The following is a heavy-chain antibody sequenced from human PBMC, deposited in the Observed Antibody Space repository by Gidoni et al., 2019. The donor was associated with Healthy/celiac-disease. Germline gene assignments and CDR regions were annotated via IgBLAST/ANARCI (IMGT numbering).Heavy chain of an antibody. CDR1: GGSFSGYY. CDR3: ARGLYTAMFRFDY. V-gene: IGHV4-34*01. J-gene: IGHJ4*02. Sequence: QVQLQQWGAGLLKPSETLSLTCAVYGGSFSGYYWSWIRQPPGKGLGWIGEINHSGSTNYNPSLKSRVTISVDTSKNQFSLKLSAVTAADTAVYYCARGLYTAMFRFDYWGQGTLVTVSS. CDR2: INHSGST. D-gene: IGHD5-18*01.